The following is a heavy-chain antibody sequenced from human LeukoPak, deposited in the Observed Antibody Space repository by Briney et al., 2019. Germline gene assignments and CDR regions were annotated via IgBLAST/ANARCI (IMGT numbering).Heavy chain of an antibody. CDR3: ASGRYQLTYFQY. V-gene: IGHV4-59*01. D-gene: IGHD3-16*02. CDR2: IYNSGST. J-gene: IGHJ1*01. CDR1: GASISGYY. Sequence: PSETLSLTCTVSGASISGYYWTWIRQPPGKGLEWIGYIYNSGSTNYNPSLKSRVTMSVDTSKNQFSLKVTSVTPADTAVYYCASGRYQLTYFQYWGQGTLATVSS.